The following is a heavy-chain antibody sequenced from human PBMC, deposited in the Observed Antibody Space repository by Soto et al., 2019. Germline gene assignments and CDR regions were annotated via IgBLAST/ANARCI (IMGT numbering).Heavy chain of an antibody. CDR3: ARQWYYDSSGYARYYGMDV. CDR1: GYTFTSYG. CDR2: LSAYNGNT. J-gene: IGHJ6*02. Sequence: ASVKVSCKASGYTFTSYGISWVRQAPGQGLEWMGWLSAYNGNTNYAQKLQGRVTMTTDTSTSTAYMELRSLRSDDTAVYYCARQWYYDSSGYARYYGMDVWGQGTTVTVS. D-gene: IGHD3-22*01. V-gene: IGHV1-18*04.